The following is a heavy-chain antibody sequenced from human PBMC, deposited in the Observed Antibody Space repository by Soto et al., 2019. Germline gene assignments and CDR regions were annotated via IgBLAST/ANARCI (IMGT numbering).Heavy chain of an antibody. J-gene: IGHJ4*02. V-gene: IGHV4-59*01. CDR3: ARAWGNYDPYDH. CDR2: IYYTGST. Sequence: TLSLTCTVSGGSISSYYWSWIRQPPGKGLEWIGHIYYTGSTNYNPSLKSRVTISVDTSNNQFSLRLTSVSPADTAVYYCARAWGNYDPYDHWGQGTLGTVSA. CDR1: GGSISSYY. D-gene: IGHD3-22*01.